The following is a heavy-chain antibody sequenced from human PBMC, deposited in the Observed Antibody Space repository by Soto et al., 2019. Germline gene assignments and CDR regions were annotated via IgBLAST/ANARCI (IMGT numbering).Heavy chain of an antibody. V-gene: IGHV1-3*01. CDR2: INVYNGNT. J-gene: IGHJ5*02. CDR1: GYTFTSYA. CDR3: ARGVGSGSYYNQYNWFDP. Sequence: EASVKVSCKASGYTFTSYAMHWVRQAPGQRLEWFGWINVYNGNTKYAQKFQGRVTITTDTSTSTAYMELRSLRSDDTAVYYCARGVGSGSYYNQYNWFDPWGQGTLVTVSS. D-gene: IGHD3-10*01.